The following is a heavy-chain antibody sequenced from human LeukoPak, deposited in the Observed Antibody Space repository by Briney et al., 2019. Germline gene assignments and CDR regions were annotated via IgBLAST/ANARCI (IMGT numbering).Heavy chain of an antibody. D-gene: IGHD4/OR15-4a*01. CDR2: MYYSGTT. J-gene: IGHJ3*02. Sequence: PSEALSLTCTVSGDSVGSYYWSWIRQPPGQGLEWIGSMYYSGTTNYNPSLKSRVTISVATSKNQFSLRLSSVTAADTAIYYCATSRGGPWCAFDIWGQGTRVTVSS. CDR1: GDSVGSYY. CDR3: ATSRGGPWCAFDI. V-gene: IGHV4-59*08.